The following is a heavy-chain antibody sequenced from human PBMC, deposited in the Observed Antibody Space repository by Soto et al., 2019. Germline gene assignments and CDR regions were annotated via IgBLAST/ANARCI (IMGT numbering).Heavy chain of an antibody. CDR1: GFTFSSYA. CDR3: AKDLQDIVVVVAAIPGSVDAFDI. J-gene: IGHJ3*02. Sequence: EVQLLESGGGLVQPGGSLRLSCAASGFTFSSYAMSWVRQAPGKGLEWVSAIRGRGGSTYYADSVKGRFTISRDNSKNTLYLQMNSLRAEDTAVYYCAKDLQDIVVVVAAIPGSVDAFDIWGQGTMVTVSS. CDR2: IRGRGGST. D-gene: IGHD2-15*01. V-gene: IGHV3-23*01.